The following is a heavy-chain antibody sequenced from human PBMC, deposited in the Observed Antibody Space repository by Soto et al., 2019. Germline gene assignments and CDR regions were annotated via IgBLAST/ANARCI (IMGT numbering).Heavy chain of an antibody. Sequence: QVQLVQSGAEVKKPGSSVKVSCKASGGTFSSYTISWVRQAPGQGLEWMGRIIPILGIANYAQKFQGRVTITADKSTITAYMELSSLRSEDTAVYYCARVYGYCSSTSCYAEYFQHWGQGTLVTVSS. D-gene: IGHD2-2*03. CDR2: IIPILGIA. CDR3: ARVYGYCSSTSCYAEYFQH. V-gene: IGHV1-69*02. J-gene: IGHJ1*01. CDR1: GGTFSSYT.